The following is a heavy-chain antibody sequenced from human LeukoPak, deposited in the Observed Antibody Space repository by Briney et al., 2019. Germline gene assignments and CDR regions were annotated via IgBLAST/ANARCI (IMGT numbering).Heavy chain of an antibody. D-gene: IGHD3-22*01. CDR1: GFTFSSYE. V-gene: IGHV3-48*03. J-gene: IGHJ4*02. Sequence: GGSLRLSCAASGFTFSSYEMNWVRQAPGKGLEWVSYISSSGSTIYYADSVKGRFTISRDNAKNSLYLQMNSLRAEDTAVYYCARELLGYDSSGYYSWGRGTLVTVSS. CDR2: ISSSGSTI. CDR3: ARELLGYDSSGYYS.